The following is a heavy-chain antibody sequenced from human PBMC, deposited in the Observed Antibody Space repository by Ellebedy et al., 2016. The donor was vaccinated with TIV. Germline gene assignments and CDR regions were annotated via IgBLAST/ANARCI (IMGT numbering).Heavy chain of an antibody. CDR3: AKSEYRRYCSGGRFYSGPCGS. Sequence: AASVKVSCKASGGSISGYPINWVRQAPGQGLEWMGGIIPIFGTTSYAQKFQGKITITADESTNTAYMELSSLRSEDTAVYYCAKSEYRRYCSGGRFYSGPCGSWGQGTLVTVSS. V-gene: IGHV1-69*13. J-gene: IGHJ5*02. D-gene: IGHD2-15*01. CDR1: GGSISGYP. CDR2: IIPIFGTT.